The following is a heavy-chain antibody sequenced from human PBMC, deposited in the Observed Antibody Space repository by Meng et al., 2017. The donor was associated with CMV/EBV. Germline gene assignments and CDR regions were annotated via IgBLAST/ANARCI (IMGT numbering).Heavy chain of an antibody. J-gene: IGHJ4*02. CDR1: GFTVSSNY. V-gene: IGHV3-23*01. CDR3: AKGLLRFLEWFYFDY. CDR2: ISGSGGST. D-gene: IGHD3-3*01. Sequence: GGSLRLSCAASGFTVSSNYMSWVRQAPGKGLEWVSAISGSGGSTYYADSVKGRFTISRDNSKNTLYLQMNSLRAEDTAVYYCAKGLLRFLEWFYFDYWGQGTLVTVSS.